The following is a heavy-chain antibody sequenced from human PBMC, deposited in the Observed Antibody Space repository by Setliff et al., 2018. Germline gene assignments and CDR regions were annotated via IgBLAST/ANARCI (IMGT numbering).Heavy chain of an antibody. Sequence: GGSLRLSCAASGFAFSSYAMSWVRQAPGKGLEWVSVIYSGGSSTYYADSVKGRFTISRDNSKNTLYLQMNSLRAEDTAVYHCAKEGAYSSSWSSTTFDFWGQGTLVTVSS. V-gene: IGHV3-23*03. CDR3: AKEGAYSSSWSSTTFDF. J-gene: IGHJ4*02. CDR1: GFAFSSYA. CDR2: IYSGGSST. D-gene: IGHD6-13*01.